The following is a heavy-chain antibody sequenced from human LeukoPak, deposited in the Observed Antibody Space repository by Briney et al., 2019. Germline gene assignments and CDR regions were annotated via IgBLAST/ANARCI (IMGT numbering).Heavy chain of an antibody. CDR3: GRAYDFSRH. D-gene: IGHD3-3*01. CDR2: INSDGSST. CDR1: GFTFSSYW. V-gene: IGHV3-74*01. Sequence: SGGSLRLSCAASGFTFSSYWMHWVRQAPGKGLVWVSRINSDGSSTSYADSVKGRFTISRDNAKNSLYLQMNSLRAEDTALYYCGRAYDFSRHWGQGTLVTVS. J-gene: IGHJ4*02.